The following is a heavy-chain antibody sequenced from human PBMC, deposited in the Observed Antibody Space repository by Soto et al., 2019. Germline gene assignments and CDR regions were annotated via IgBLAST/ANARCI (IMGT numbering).Heavy chain of an antibody. CDR3: ARDLAKGGGSAGFDY. Sequence: ASVKVSCKASGYTFTVYYLHGVRQAPGQGLEWMGWINPKSGGTMYPQKFQGRVTMTWDTSISTAYMALTRLRSDDTAVYYCARDLAKGGGSAGFDYWGQGTLVTGSS. V-gene: IGHV1-2*02. D-gene: IGHD1-26*01. CDR1: GYTFTVYY. CDR2: INPKSGGT. J-gene: IGHJ4*02.